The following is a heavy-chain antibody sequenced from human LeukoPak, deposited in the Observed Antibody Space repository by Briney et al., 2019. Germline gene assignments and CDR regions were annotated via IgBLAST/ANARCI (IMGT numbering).Heavy chain of an antibody. CDR3: ARRSGWSPSYYYYYMDV. D-gene: IGHD6-19*01. CDR2: IYPGDSDT. Sequence: GESLKISCKGSGYSFTSYWIGWVRQMPGKGLEWMGIIYPGDSDTRYSPSFQGQVTISADKSISTAYLQWSSLKASDTAMYYCARRSGWSPSYYYYYMDVWGKGTTVTVSS. CDR1: GYSFTSYW. J-gene: IGHJ6*03. V-gene: IGHV5-51*01.